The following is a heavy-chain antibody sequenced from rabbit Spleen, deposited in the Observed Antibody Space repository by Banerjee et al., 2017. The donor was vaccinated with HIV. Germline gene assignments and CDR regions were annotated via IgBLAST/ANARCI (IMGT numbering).Heavy chain of an antibody. Sequence: QSLEESGGDLVKPGASRTLTCTASGFSFSSSYWICWVRQAPGKGLEWIACIYAGSSDSTYHASWAKGRFTISKSTSTTVTLQMSSLTAADTASYFCARDSSSSFSSYGMDLWGPGTLVTVS. J-gene: IGHJ6*01. V-gene: IGHV1S40*01. D-gene: IGHD1-1*01. CDR3: ARDSSSSFSSYGMDL. CDR1: GFSFSSSYW. CDR2: IYAGSSDST.